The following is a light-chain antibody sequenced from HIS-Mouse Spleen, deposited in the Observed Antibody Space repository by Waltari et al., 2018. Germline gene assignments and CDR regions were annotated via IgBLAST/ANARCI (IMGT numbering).Light chain of an antibody. V-gene: IGLV3-21*03. CDR1: HIGSKS. CDR2: DDS. Sequence: SYVLTQPPSVSVAPGTTARITCGGHHIGSKSGHWYQQKPGPAPVLGVYDDSDRPSGIPERFSGSNSGTTATLTISRVEAGDEADYYCQVWDSSSDHWVFGGGTKLTVL. J-gene: IGLJ3*02. CDR3: QVWDSSSDHWV.